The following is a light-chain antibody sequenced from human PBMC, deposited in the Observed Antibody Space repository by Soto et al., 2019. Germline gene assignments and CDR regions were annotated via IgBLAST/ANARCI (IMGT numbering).Light chain of an antibody. CDR3: CSYAGSYTLV. V-gene: IGLV2-11*01. Sequence: QSALTQPRSVSGSPGQSVTISCSGTSSHVGGYNYVSWYQQHPGKAPKLMIYDVSKRPSGVPDRFSGSKSGNTASLNISGLQAEDEADYYCCSYAGSYTLVFGGGTKLTVL. CDR1: SSHVGGYNY. J-gene: IGLJ2*01. CDR2: DVS.